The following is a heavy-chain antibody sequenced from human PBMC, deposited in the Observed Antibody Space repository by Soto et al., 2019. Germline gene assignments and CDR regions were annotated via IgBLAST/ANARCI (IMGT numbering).Heavy chain of an antibody. CDR3: ARGALYCSSTSCFRWFDP. Sequence: GGSLRLSCAASGFTFSSYDMHWVRQATGKGLEWVSAIGTAGDTYYPGSVKGRFTISRENAKNSLYLQMNSLRAGDTAVYYCARGALYCSSTSCFRWFDPWGQGTLVTVSS. D-gene: IGHD2-2*01. CDR2: IGTAGDT. V-gene: IGHV3-13*01. CDR1: GFTFSSYD. J-gene: IGHJ5*02.